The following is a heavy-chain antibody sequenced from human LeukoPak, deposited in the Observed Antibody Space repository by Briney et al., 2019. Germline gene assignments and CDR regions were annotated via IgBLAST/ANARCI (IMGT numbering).Heavy chain of an antibody. CDR3: ARGHSGAWAYFFDF. D-gene: IGHD6-25*01. CDR1: GFTVSGFF. V-gene: IGHV3-53*01. Sequence: PGGSLRLSCAASGFTVSGFFMTWVRQAREIGLQWVSVIYGGGSTDYADSVKGRFTISRDNSKNTLYLQMNSLRAEDTAVYYCARGHSGAWAYFFDFWGQGTLVTVSS. CDR2: IYGGGST. J-gene: IGHJ4*02.